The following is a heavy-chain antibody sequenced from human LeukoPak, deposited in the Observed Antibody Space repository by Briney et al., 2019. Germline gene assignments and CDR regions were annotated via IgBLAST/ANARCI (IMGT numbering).Heavy chain of an antibody. D-gene: IGHD5-24*01. V-gene: IGHV4-34*01. Sequence: PSATLSLTCAVYGGSCDDYYCSWIRQPPGKGMEWIGEIHPHGIFYYNSSLMSRVTISIDTSKSQFSLRLTSVTAADTAFYYCARGRDRSKAGDHWGQGSLVTVSS. CDR2: IHPHGIF. CDR3: ARGRDRSKAGDH. CDR1: GGSCDDYY. J-gene: IGHJ4*02.